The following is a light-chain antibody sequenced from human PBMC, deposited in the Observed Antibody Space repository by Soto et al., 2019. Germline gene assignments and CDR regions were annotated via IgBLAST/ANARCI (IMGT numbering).Light chain of an antibody. CDR3: HQYNFWPT. CDR2: GTS. CDR1: QSVSTN. J-gene: IGKJ1*01. Sequence: EIVMTQSPATLSVSPGERATLSCRASQSVSTNLAWYQQKPGQSPRLLIYGTSTMATGVPARFSGGGSGTEFTLTINSLQSEDFAVYFCHQYNFWPTFGQGTKVEFK. V-gene: IGKV3-15*01.